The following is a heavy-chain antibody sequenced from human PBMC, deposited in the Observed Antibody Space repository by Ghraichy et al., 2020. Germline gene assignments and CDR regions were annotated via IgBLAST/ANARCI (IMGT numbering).Heavy chain of an antibody. CDR2: INPNSGGT. CDR3: LFLFEITSTATDH. V-gene: IGHV1-2*06. J-gene: IGHJ4*02. Sequence: ASVKVSCKAPKNTFTNNYMHWVRQAPGQGLEWMGRINPNSGGTHFAQKFQGRVAMTTDPYISTGYMELSRLRPDDTAVYYCLFLFEITSTATDHWGQGTLVIVSS. D-gene: IGHD3-10*01. CDR1: KNTFTNNY.